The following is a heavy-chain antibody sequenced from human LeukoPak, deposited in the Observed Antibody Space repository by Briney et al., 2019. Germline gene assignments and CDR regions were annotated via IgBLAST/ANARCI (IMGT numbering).Heavy chain of an antibody. CDR2: IKQDGSEK. CDR3: ARDYADYVGYFFFDY. J-gene: IGHJ4*02. V-gene: IGHV3-7*03. Sequence: PGGSLRLSCAASGFSFSSYWMSWVRQAPGKGLQWVANIKQDGSEKYYVDSVKGRFTISRDNAKNSLYLQMSSLRAEDTAVYYCARDYADYVGYFFFDYWGQGTLVTVSS. D-gene: IGHD4-17*01. CDR1: GFSFSSYW.